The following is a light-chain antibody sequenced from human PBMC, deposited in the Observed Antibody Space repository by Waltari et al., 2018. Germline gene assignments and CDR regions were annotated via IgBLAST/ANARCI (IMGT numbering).Light chain of an antibody. CDR1: NSNIGRNT. V-gene: IGLV1-47*01. CDR3: AAWDASLGAWL. J-gene: IGLJ3*02. CDR2: NKY. Sequence: QSVLTQPPSASGTPGQTVTISCSGSNSNIGRNTVNWFQQVPGRAPTFFIPNKYYRPSGVPDRISASRSGTSASLAISGLRSEDEAHYYCAAWDASLGAWLFGGGTKLTVL.